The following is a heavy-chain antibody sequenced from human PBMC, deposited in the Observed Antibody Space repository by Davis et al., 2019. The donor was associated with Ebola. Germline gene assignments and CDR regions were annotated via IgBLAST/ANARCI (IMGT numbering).Heavy chain of an antibody. CDR3: ARESFTSGNYYTGYYYYGMDV. CDR1: GGSVSSGSYY. CDR2: IYYSGST. Sequence: SETLSLTCTVPGGSVSSGSYYWCSIRQPPEKGLEWVGYIYYSGSTNYNHSLKSRVTISVDTSKNQFSLKLSSVTAADTAVYYCARESFTSGNYYTGYYYYGMDVWGQGSTVTVSS. J-gene: IGHJ6*02. D-gene: IGHD3-10*01. V-gene: IGHV4-61*01.